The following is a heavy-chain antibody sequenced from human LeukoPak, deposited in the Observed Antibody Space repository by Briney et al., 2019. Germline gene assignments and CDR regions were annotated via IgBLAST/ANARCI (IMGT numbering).Heavy chain of an antibody. Sequence: PSETLSLTCAVYGGSFSGYYWSWIRQPPGKGLEWIGEINHSGSTNYNPSLKSRVTISVDTSKYQFSLKLSSVTAADTAVYYCARQGGSYGTIDYWGQGTLVTVSS. CDR1: GGSFSGYY. V-gene: IGHV4-34*01. D-gene: IGHD1-26*01. J-gene: IGHJ4*02. CDR2: INHSGST. CDR3: ARQGGSYGTIDY.